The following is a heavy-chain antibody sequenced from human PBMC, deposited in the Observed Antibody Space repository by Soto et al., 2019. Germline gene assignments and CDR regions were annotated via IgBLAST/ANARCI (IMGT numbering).Heavy chain of an antibody. D-gene: IGHD3-10*01. V-gene: IGHV1-69*13. J-gene: IGHJ5*02. CDR3: ANYYGSGRYSWDSRKWFDP. CDR1: GGTFSSYA. CDR2: IIPIFGTA. Sequence: SVKVSCKASGGTFSSYAISWVRQAPGQGLEWMGGIIPIFGTANYAQKFQGRVTITADESTSTAYMELSSLRSEDTAVYYCANYYGSGRYSWDSRKWFDPWGQGTLVTVSS.